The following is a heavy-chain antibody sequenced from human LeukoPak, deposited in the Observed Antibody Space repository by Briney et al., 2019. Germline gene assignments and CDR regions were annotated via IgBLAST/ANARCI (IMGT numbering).Heavy chain of an antibody. J-gene: IGHJ4*02. CDR3: ARVVYDSSGYYYSLDY. CDR2: INHSGST. Sequence: SETLSLTCAVYGGSFSGYYWSWIRQPPGKGLEWIGEINHSGSTNYNPSLKSRVTISVDTSKNQFSLKLSSVTAADTAVYYCARVVYDSSGYYYSLDYWGQRTLVTVSS. V-gene: IGHV4-34*01. D-gene: IGHD3-22*01. CDR1: GGSFSGYY.